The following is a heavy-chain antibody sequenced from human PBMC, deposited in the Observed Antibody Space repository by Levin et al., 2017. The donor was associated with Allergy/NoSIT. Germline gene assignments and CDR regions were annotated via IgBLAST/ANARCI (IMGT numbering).Heavy chain of an antibody. Sequence: GALRLSCEASGFTFSSCWMSWVRQAPGKGLEWVANIKPDGSEKYYVDSVKGRFTISRDNAKNSLYLQMNYLGTDDTAVYYCARDTTLAGGAWGQGTLVTVS. CDR1: GFTFSSCW. CDR2: IKPDGSEK. CDR3: ARDTTLAGGA. J-gene: IGHJ5*02. V-gene: IGHV3-7*03. D-gene: IGHD6-19*01.